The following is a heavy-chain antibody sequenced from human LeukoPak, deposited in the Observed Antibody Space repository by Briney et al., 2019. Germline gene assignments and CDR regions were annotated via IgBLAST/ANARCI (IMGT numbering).Heavy chain of an antibody. CDR2: MNPNSGNT. V-gene: IGHV1-8*01. CDR1: GYTFTNYD. Sequence: ASVKVSCKASGYTFTNYDINWVRRATGQGLEWMGWMNPNSGNTGYAQKFQGRVTMTRNTSISTAYMELSSLRSEDTAVYYCARAWGVGATWFYYYYGMDVWGQGTTVTVSS. D-gene: IGHD1-26*01. CDR3: ARAWGVGATWFYYYYGMDV. J-gene: IGHJ6*02.